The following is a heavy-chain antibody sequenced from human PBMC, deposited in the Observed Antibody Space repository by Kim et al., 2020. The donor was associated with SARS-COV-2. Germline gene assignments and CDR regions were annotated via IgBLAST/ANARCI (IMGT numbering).Heavy chain of an antibody. J-gene: IGHJ2*01. CDR3: ARSCDSSGYYIPAGWYFVL. CDR1: GGSISSSNW. V-gene: IGHV4-4*02. Sequence: SETLSLTCAVSGGSISSSNWWSWVRQPPGKGLEWIWEIYHSGSTNYNPSLKSRVTISVAKSKNQFSLKLSSVTAADTAVYYCARSCDSSGYYIPAGWYFVLWGRGTLVTVSS. D-gene: IGHD3-22*01. CDR2: IYHSGST.